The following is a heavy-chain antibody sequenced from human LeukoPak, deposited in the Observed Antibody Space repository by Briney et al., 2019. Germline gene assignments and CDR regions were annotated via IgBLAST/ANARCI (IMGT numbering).Heavy chain of an antibody. CDR1: GFTFSTYG. CDR3: AKDLNWGLDY. V-gene: IGHV3-23*01. CDR2: INGNGGKT. Sequence: GGSLRLSCAASGFTFSTYGMSWVRQAPGKGLEWVSAINGNGGKTYYADSVKGRFTISRDNSKNTLYLQINSLRADDTAVYYCAKDLNWGLDYWGQGTLVTVSS. D-gene: IGHD7-27*01. J-gene: IGHJ4*02.